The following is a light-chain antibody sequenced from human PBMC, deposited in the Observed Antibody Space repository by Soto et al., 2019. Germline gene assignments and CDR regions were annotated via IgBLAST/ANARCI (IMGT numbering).Light chain of an antibody. CDR2: KAS. J-gene: IGKJ1*01. Sequence: DIQMTQSPSSLSASVGDRVTITCQASQNINNYLNWYQQKPGRAPKLLIYKASTLKSGVPSRFSGSGSGTEFTLTISSLQPDDFATYYCQQYMSYSFGQGTKVDIK. CDR1: QNINNY. CDR3: QQYMSYS. V-gene: IGKV1-5*03.